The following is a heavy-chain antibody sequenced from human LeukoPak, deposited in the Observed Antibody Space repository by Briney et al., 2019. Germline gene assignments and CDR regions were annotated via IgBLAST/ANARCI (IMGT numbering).Heavy chain of an antibody. Sequence: SETLSLTCTVSGGSISSSSYYWGWIRQPPGKGLEWIGNIYYSGSTYYNPSLKSRVTISVDTSKNQFSLKLSSVTAADTAVYYCARHGGYYYDSSGPDYFDYWGQGTLVTVSS. CDR1: GGSISSSSYY. CDR2: IYYSGST. CDR3: ARHGGYYYDSSGPDYFDY. D-gene: IGHD3-22*01. J-gene: IGHJ4*02. V-gene: IGHV4-39*01.